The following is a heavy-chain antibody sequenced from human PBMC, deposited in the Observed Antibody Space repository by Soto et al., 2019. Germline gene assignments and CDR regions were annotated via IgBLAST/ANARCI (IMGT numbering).Heavy chain of an antibody. CDR1: GDSITSYN. Sequence: SETLSLTCTVSGDSITSYNWNWLRQPPGKALGWIGYVYSSGSTNYNPSLKSRVTISVDTSRNQFSLKVNSVTAADTAMYYCARRAVVAVTGSLDNWLDPWGQGILVTVSS. CDR2: VYSSGST. J-gene: IGHJ5*02. CDR3: ARRAVVAVTGSLDNWLDP. V-gene: IGHV4-59*01. D-gene: IGHD2-21*01.